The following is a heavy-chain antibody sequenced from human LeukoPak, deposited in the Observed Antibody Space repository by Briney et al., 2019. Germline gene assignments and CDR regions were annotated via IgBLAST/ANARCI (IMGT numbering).Heavy chain of an antibody. Sequence: QAGGSLRLSCVASGFAFNRYWMIWVRQAPGKGLEWLANIKEDGSESYYVDSVRGRLTISRDNAKTSLYLQMDSLRAEDTAVYYCVRDGMRGGDFDYWGQGTLVTVSS. J-gene: IGHJ4*02. CDR1: GFAFNRYW. CDR3: VRDGMRGGDFDY. D-gene: IGHD1-26*01. CDR2: IKEDGSES. V-gene: IGHV3-7*01.